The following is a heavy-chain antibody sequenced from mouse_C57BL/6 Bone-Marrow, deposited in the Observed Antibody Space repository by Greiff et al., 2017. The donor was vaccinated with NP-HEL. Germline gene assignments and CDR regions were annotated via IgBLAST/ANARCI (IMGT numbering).Heavy chain of an antibody. J-gene: IGHJ3*01. CDR2: INPNNGGT. Sequence: VQLQQSGPELVKPGASVKIPCKASGYTFTDYNMDWVKQSHGKSLEWIGDINPNNGGTIYNQKFKGKATLTVDKSSSTAYMELRSLTSEDTAVYYCATSSSAWFAYWGQGTLVTVSA. CDR3: ATSSSAWFAY. CDR1: GYTFTDYN. V-gene: IGHV1-18*01. D-gene: IGHD1-1*01.